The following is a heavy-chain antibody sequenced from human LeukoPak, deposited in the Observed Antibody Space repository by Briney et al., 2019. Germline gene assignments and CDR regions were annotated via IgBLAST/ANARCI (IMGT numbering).Heavy chain of an antibody. Sequence: GASVKVSCKASGGTFSSYAISWVRQAPGQGLEWMGGIIPIFGTANYAQKFQGRVTITADESTSTAYMELSSLRSEDTAVYYCARESSRAEARSDYYYYGMDVWGQGTTVTVSS. CDR1: GGTFSSYA. CDR2: IIPIFGTA. D-gene: IGHD6-6*01. V-gene: IGHV1-69*13. J-gene: IGHJ6*02. CDR3: ARESSRAEARSDYYYYGMDV.